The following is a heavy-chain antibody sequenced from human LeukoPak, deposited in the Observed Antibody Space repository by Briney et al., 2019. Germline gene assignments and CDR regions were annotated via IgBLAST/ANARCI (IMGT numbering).Heavy chain of an antibody. CDR2: ISAYNGNT. D-gene: IGHD3-10*01. Sequence: ASVKVSCKASGYTFTSYGISWVRQAPGQGLEWMGWISAYNGNTNYAQKLQGRVTMTTDTSTSTAYMELRSLRSDDTAVYYCARDGAGSYYNVLGGTVGYWGQGTLVTVSS. J-gene: IGHJ4*02. CDR1: GYTFTSYG. CDR3: ARDGAGSYYNVLGGTVGY. V-gene: IGHV1-18*04.